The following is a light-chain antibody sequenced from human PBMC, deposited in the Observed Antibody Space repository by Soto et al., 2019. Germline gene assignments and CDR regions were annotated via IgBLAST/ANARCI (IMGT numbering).Light chain of an antibody. V-gene: IGLV2-14*02. CDR3: QSYDISLSGSKV. Sequence: QSALTQPASVSGSPGQSITISCTGTSSDVGGYNLVSWYQQHPDKAPKLVIYEGSKRPSGVSSRFSGSKSGTSASLAITGLQAEDEADYYCQSYDISLSGSKVFGAGTKLTVL. CDR1: SSDVGGYNL. CDR2: EGS. J-gene: IGLJ1*01.